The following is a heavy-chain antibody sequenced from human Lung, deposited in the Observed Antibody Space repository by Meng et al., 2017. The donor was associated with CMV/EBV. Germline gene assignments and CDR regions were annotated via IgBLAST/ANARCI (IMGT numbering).Heavy chain of an antibody. J-gene: IGHJ1*01. CDR2: IPHRGSS. D-gene: IGHD3-10*01. V-gene: IGHV4-4*02. Sequence: QGQLRESGPALGKPSETLSLTCAVSGASITNHNWWAWVRQPPGKGLEWIGEIPHRGSSAYNPSLKSRVSMSIDKSKNQFSLKLTSVTAADTAVYHCLKRSGGSVWGQGTLVTVSS. CDR1: GASITNHNW. CDR3: LKRSGGSV.